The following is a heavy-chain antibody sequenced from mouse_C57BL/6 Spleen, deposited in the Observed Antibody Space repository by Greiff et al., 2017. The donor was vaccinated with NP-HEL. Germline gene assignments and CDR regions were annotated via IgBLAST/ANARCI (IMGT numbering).Heavy chain of an antibody. CDR2: IHPNSGST. V-gene: IGHV1-64*01. CDR3: ARFYYDYDVHYYAMDY. CDR1: GYTFTSYW. D-gene: IGHD2-4*01. J-gene: IGHJ4*01. Sequence: QVQLQQPGAELVKPGASVKLSCKASGYTFTSYWMHWVKQRPGQGLEWIGMIHPNSGSTNYNEKFKSKATLTVDKSSSTAYMQLSSLTSEDSAVYYCARFYYDYDVHYYAMDYWGKGTSVTVSS.